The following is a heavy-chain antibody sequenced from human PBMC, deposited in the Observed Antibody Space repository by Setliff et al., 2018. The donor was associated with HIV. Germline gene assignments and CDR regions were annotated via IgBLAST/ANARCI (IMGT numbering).Heavy chain of an antibody. Sequence: PGGSLRLSCAASGFTFYYHAMTWVRQAPGKGLEWVSGINSDGSSTNYADSVKGRFTISRDNAKNTLFLQMGSLRAEDTAVYYCRGSGNSYAFDMWGQGTMVTVSS. V-gene: IGHV3-74*01. CDR2: INSDGSST. D-gene: IGHD3-10*01. CDR1: GFTFYYHA. J-gene: IGHJ3*02. CDR3: RGSGNSYAFDM.